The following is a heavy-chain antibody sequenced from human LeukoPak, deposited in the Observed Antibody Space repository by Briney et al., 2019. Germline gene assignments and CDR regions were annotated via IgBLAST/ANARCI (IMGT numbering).Heavy chain of an antibody. CDR2: IRSKAYGGTT. D-gene: IGHD3-3*01. Sequence: PGRSLRLSCTASGFTFGDYAMSWFRQAPGKGLEWVGFIRSKAYGGTTEYAASVKGRFTISRDDSKSIAYLQMNSLKTEDTAVYYCTRDSSDFWSGYSYNWGQGTLVTVSS. V-gene: IGHV3-49*03. J-gene: IGHJ4*02. CDR3: TRDSSDFWSGYSYN. CDR1: GFTFGDYA.